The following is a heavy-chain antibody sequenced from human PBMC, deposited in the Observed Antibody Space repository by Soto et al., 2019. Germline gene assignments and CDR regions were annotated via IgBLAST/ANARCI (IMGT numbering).Heavy chain of an antibody. D-gene: IGHD2-15*01. Sequence: EMPLVQSGEGLVQPGGSLRLSCAASGFTVSSSYMTWVRHVPGKGLEWVSVMYAGGTTYYADSVKGRFTFSRDNSKNMMYLQMNNLRAEDTAMYYCAREFRDGSNTRLAFDPWGQGTLVTVSS. V-gene: IGHV3-66*01. J-gene: IGHJ5*02. CDR1: GFTVSSSY. CDR3: AREFRDGSNTRLAFDP. CDR2: MYAGGTT.